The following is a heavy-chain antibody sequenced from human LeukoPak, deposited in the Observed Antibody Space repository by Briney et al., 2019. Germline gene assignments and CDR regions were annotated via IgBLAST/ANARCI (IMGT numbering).Heavy chain of an antibody. J-gene: IGHJ4*02. D-gene: IGHD3-22*01. Sequence: GRSLRLSCAASGFTFSSYGMHWVRQAPGKGLEWVAVIWYDGSNKYYADSVKGRFTISRDNAKNSLYLQMNSLRAEDTALYYCARATYYYDSSGYYPHWGQGTLVTVSS. CDR2: IWYDGSNK. CDR1: GFTFSSYG. V-gene: IGHV3-33*01. CDR3: ARATYYYDSSGYYPH.